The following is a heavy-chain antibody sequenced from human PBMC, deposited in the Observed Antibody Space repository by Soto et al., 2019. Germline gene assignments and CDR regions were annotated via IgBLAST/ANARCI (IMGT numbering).Heavy chain of an antibody. CDR1: GFTFSSYG. V-gene: IGHV3-30*18. D-gene: IGHD6-13*01. CDR2: ISYDGSNK. CDR3: AKGKAGAGILYYYYGMDV. Sequence: GGSLRLSCAASGFTFSSYGMHWVRQAPGKGLEWVAVISYDGSNKYYADSVKGRFTISRDNSKNTLYLQMNSLRAEDTAVYYCAKGKAGAGILYYYYGMDVWGQGTTVTVSS. J-gene: IGHJ6*02.